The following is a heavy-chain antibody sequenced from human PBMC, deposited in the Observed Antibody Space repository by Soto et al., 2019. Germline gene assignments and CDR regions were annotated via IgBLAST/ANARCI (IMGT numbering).Heavy chain of an antibody. J-gene: IGHJ2*01. CDR3: AQTLGLAVSGPGRFDL. D-gene: IGHD6-19*01. Sequence: QVQLVQSGTEVKKPGSSVKVSCKASRGTFSSYAINWVRQAPGQGLEWMGGITPIFGTPNYAQKFQGRVTITADGSTKTAYMELRRLRSDDTAVYYCAQTLGLAVSGPGRFDLWGRGTLVTVTS. CDR1: RGTFSSYA. CDR2: ITPIFGTP. V-gene: IGHV1-69*12.